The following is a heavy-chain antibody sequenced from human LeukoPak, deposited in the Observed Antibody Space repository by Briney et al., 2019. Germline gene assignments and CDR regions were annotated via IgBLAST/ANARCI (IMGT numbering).Heavy chain of an antibody. J-gene: IGHJ6*03. V-gene: IGHV1-58*02. CDR1: GFTFTSSA. CDR3: ARVWYYYDSSGYYVDYYYYMDV. CDR2: IVVGSGNT. D-gene: IGHD3-22*01. Sequence: SVKVSCKASGFTFTSSAMQWVRQARGQRLEWIGWIVVGSGNTNYAQKFQERVTITRDMSTSTAYMELSSLRSEDTAVYYCARVWYYYDSSGYYVDYYYYMDVWGKGTTVTISS.